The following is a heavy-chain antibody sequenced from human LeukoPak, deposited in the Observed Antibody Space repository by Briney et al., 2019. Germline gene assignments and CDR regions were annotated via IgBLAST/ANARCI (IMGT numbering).Heavy chain of an antibody. J-gene: IGHJ3*02. CDR1: GSTFSSYW. D-gene: IGHD1-1*01. V-gene: IGHV3-7*01. CDR2: IKQDGSEK. CDR3: AHTTLLYNWNDGDAFDI. Sequence: GGSLRLSCAASGSTFSSYWMSWVRQAPGKGLEWVANIKQDGSEKYYVDSVKGRFTISRDNAKNSLYLQMNSLRAEDTAVYYCAHTTLLYNWNDGDAFDIWGQGTMVTVSS.